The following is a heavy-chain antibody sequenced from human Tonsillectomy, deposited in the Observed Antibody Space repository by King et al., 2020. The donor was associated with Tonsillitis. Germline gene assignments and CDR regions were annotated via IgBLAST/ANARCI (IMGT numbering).Heavy chain of an antibody. CDR3: ARDNDFWSGYYSY. CDR1: GGSISSGIYY. CDR2: IYTSGST. V-gene: IGHV4-61*02. Sequence: QLQESGPGLGKPSQTLSLTCTVSGGSISSGIYYWSWIRQAAGKGLEWIGGIYTSGSTNYNPSPNSRVTQSVDTSKNQFSLKLSSVTAADTAVYYCARDNDFWSGYYSYWGQGTLVTVSS. J-gene: IGHJ4*02. D-gene: IGHD3-3*01.